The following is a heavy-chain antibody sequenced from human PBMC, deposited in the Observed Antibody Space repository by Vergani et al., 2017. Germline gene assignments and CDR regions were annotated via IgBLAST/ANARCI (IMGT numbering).Heavy chain of an antibody. J-gene: IGHJ5*02. D-gene: IGHD3-10*01. Sequence: QVQLVQSGAEVKKPGASVKVSCKASGYTFTSYTMHWVRQAPGQRLEWMGWSNAGNGNTKYSQEFQGRVTITRDTSASTAFMELSSLRSEDTAVYYCARVLYGSGYLNWFDPWGQGTLVTVSS. CDR1: GYTFTSYT. CDR2: SNAGNGNT. CDR3: ARVLYGSGYLNWFDP. V-gene: IGHV1-3*02.